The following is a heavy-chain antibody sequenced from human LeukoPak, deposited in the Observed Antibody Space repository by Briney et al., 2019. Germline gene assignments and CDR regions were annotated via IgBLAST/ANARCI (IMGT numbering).Heavy chain of an antibody. V-gene: IGHV3-30*18. CDR1: GFDFSDHG. D-gene: IGHD6-19*01. Sequence: GGSLRLSCSASGFDFSDHGMHWVRQAPGKGLEWVAVISRHGSTKIYAASVKGRFTISRDNSKNTMYLQMDSLRPEDTAVYFCAKEYSSGWSYWYFDLWGRGTLVTVSS. CDR2: ISRHGSTK. CDR3: AKEYSSGWSYWYFDL. J-gene: IGHJ2*01.